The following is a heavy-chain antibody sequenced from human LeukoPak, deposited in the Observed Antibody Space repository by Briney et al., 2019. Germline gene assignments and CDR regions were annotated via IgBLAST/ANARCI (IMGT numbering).Heavy chain of an antibody. J-gene: IGHJ4*02. CDR3: AKDLGGYEYFDY. Sequence: GRSLRLSCAASGFTFSSYGMHWVRQAPGKGLEWVAVISYDGSNKYYADSAKGRFTISRDNSKNTLYLQMNSLRAENTAVYYCAKDLGGYEYFDYWGQGTLVTVTS. CDR2: ISYDGSNK. CDR1: GFTFSSYG. V-gene: IGHV3-30*18. D-gene: IGHD5-12*01.